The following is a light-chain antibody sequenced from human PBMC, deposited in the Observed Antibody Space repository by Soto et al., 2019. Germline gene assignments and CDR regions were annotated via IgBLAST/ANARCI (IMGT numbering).Light chain of an antibody. CDR3: QQYNKWPLT. CDR2: GAS. Sequence: EIVLTQSPGTLSLSPGERATLSCRASQSFSSNLAWYQQKPGQAPRLLIYGASTRATGIPARFSGSGSGTEFTLTISSLQSADFAVYHCQQYNKWPLTFGGGTKVDIK. V-gene: IGKV3-15*01. CDR1: QSFSSN. J-gene: IGKJ4*01.